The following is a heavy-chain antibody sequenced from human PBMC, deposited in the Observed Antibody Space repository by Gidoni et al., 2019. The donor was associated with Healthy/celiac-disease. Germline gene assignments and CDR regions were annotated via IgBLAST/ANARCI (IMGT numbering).Heavy chain of an antibody. CDR2: ISSSSSYI. V-gene: IGHV3-21*01. CDR1: GFTFSSYS. J-gene: IGHJ4*02. CDR3: AREVAAAGTGYY. Sequence: EVQLVESGGGLVKPGGSLRLSCAASGFTFSSYSMNWVRQAPGKGLEWVSSISSSSSYIYYADSVKGRFTISRDNAKNSLYLQMNRLRAEDTAVYYCAREVAAAGTGYYWGQGTLVTVSS. D-gene: IGHD6-13*01.